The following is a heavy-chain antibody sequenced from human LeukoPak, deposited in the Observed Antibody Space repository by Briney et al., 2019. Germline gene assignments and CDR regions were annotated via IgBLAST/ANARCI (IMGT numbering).Heavy chain of an antibody. Sequence: SETLSLTCTVSGDSISSSSSYWGWVRQPRGEGLEWIGSIYYSGSTYYNTSLKSRVTISVDTSKNQFSLRLNSVTAADTAVYYCARDLSYYDFWSASYYFDYWGQGTLVTVSS. V-gene: IGHV4-39*02. D-gene: IGHD3-3*01. J-gene: IGHJ4*02. CDR2: IYYSGST. CDR3: ARDLSYYDFWSASYYFDY. CDR1: GDSISSSSSY.